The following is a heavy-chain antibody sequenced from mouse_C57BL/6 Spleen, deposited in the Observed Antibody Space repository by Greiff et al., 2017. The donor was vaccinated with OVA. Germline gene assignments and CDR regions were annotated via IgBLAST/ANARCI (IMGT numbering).Heavy chain of an antibody. CDR3: ARGEGYYGEGYYAMDY. CDR1: GYTFTGYW. V-gene: IGHV1-9*01. J-gene: IGHJ4*01. CDR2: ILPGSGST. Sequence: QVQLQQSGAELMKPGASVKLSCKATGYTFTGYWIEWVKQRPGHGLEWIGEILPGSGSTNYNEKFKGKATFTADTSSNTAYMQLSSLTTEDSAIYYCARGEGYYGEGYYAMDYWGQGTSVTVSS. D-gene: IGHD2-1*01.